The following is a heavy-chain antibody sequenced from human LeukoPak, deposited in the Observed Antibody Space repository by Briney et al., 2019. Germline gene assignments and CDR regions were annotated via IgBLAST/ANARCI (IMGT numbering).Heavy chain of an antibody. CDR1: GGSISSSSYY. CDR2: IYYSGST. J-gene: IGHJ4*02. V-gene: IGHV4-39*01. Sequence: SETLSLTCTVSGGSISSSSYYWGWIRQPPGKGLEWIGSIYYSGSTYYNPSLKSRVTISVDTSKNQFSLKLSSVTAADTAVYYCARLGTAWGLRNSRFDYWGQGTLVTVSS. D-gene: IGHD4-23*01. CDR3: ARLGTAWGLRNSRFDY.